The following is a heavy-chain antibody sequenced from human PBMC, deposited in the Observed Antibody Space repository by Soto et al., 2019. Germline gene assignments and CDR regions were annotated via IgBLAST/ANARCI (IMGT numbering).Heavy chain of an antibody. V-gene: IGHV1-69*02. Sequence: QVQLVQSGAEVKKPGSSVKVSCKASGGTFSSYTISWVRQAPGQGLEWMGRIIPILGIANYAQKFQGRVTITADKSTSTAYMELSSLRSEDTAVYYCARGPGGTPDYYWSFDLWGRGTLVTVSS. CDR2: IIPILGIA. D-gene: IGHD1-7*01. CDR3: ARGPGGTPDYYWSFDL. J-gene: IGHJ2*01. CDR1: GGTFSSYT.